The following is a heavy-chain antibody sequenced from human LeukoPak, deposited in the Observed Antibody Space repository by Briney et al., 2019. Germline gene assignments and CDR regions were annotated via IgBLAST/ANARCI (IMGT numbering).Heavy chain of an antibody. CDR2: INPSGGST. Sequence: GASVKVSCKASGYTFTSYYKHWVRQAPGQGLEWMGIINPSGGSTSYAQKFRGRVTMTRDTSTSTVYMELSSLRSEDTAVYYCARGASYYYDSSGYGESWGQGTMVTVSS. V-gene: IGHV1-46*01. CDR3: ARGASYYYDSSGYGES. CDR1: GYTFTSYY. D-gene: IGHD3-22*01. J-gene: IGHJ3*01.